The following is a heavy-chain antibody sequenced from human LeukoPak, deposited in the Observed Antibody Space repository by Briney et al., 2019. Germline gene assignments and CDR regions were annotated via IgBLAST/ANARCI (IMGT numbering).Heavy chain of an antibody. Sequence: PGGSLRLSCVASGFAFSSYWMSWVRQAPGKGLELVANIRPAGSAEDYVDPVRGRFAISRDNAKRSLYLQMNSLSPEDTAVYYCANQAYSQFDYWGQGTLVSVSS. V-gene: IGHV3-7*01. D-gene: IGHD4-11*01. CDR3: ANQAYSQFDY. CDR1: GFAFSSYW. J-gene: IGHJ4*02. CDR2: IRPAGSAE.